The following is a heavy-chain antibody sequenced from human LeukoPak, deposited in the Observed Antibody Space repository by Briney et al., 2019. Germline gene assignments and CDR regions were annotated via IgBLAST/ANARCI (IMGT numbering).Heavy chain of an antibody. Sequence: APAKVSCKASGYTFTSYDINWVRQATGQGLEWMGWMNPNSGNTGYAQKFQGRVTMTRNTSISTAYMELSSLRSEDTAVYYCARGGVVVPAAIHADYYYGMDVWGQGTTVTVSS. D-gene: IGHD2-2*02. CDR3: ARGGVVVPAAIHADYYYGMDV. CDR1: GYTFTSYD. CDR2: MNPNSGNT. J-gene: IGHJ6*02. V-gene: IGHV1-8*01.